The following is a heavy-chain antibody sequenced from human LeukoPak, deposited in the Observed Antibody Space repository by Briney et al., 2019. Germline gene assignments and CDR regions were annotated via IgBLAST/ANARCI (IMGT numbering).Heavy chain of an antibody. V-gene: IGHV4-39*01. CDR2: IYYSGST. D-gene: IGHD3-10*01. Sequence: PSETLSLTCTVSGGSISTYYWGWIRQPPGKGLEWIGSIYYSGSTYYNPSLKSRVTISVDTSKNQFSLKLSSVTAADTAVYYCARPLIRGVIITPYYWGQGTLVTVSS. CDR3: ARPLIRGVIITPYY. J-gene: IGHJ4*02. CDR1: GGSISTYY.